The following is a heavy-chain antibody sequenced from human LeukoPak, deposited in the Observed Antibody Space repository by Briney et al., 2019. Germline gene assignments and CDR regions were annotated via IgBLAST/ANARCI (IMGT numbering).Heavy chain of an antibody. D-gene: IGHD2-8*01. CDR3: ARGIVLMVYASFDY. Sequence: SQTLSLTCTVSGGSISSGDYYWSWIRQPPGKGLEWIGEVNHNGGANYNPSLKSRVTISVDTSEKQFSLKLNSVTAADTAVYYCARGIVLMVYASFDYWGQGSLVTVSS. J-gene: IGHJ4*02. CDR2: VNHNGGA. CDR1: GGSISSGDYY. V-gene: IGHV4-30-4*08.